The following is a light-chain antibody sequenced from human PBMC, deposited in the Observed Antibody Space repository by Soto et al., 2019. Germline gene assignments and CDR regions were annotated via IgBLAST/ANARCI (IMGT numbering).Light chain of an antibody. Sequence: DIVMTQSPDSLAASLGERATINCKSSQSVLDRLAWYQQRPGRPPKLVIYGASTRESGVPDRFSGSGSGTDFSLTFTSLQAEDVAVYYCQQYYTIPFTFGPGTKVDVK. CDR1: QSVLDR. V-gene: IGKV4-1*01. J-gene: IGKJ3*01. CDR2: GAS. CDR3: QQYYTIPFT.